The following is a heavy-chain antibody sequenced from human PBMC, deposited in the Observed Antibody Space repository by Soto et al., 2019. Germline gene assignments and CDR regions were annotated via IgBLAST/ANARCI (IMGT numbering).Heavy chain of an antibody. Sequence: EVQLVETGGGLIQPGGSLRLSCAASGFSVSSNYMNWVRQAPGKGLEWLSVIYSGGDTHYADSVKRRFSVSRDNSENRVYLEMKSLRVEASAIYYCTRDLFSQYSHDTSGFQIWGLGTLVTVSS. CDR2: IYSGGDT. J-gene: IGHJ4*02. V-gene: IGHV3-53*05. D-gene: IGHD3-22*01. CDR1: GFSVSSNY. CDR3: TRDLFSQYSHDTSGFQI.